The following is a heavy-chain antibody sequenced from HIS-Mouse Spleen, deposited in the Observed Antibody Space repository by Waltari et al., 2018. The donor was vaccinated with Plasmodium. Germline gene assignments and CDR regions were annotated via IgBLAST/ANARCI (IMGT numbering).Heavy chain of an antibody. Sequence: QVQLVESGGGVVQPGRSLRLSWSASAFTFRSFAMPWVRRATGKGLEWVAVISYDGSNKYYADSVKGRFTISRDNSKNTLYLQMNSLRAEDTAVYYCAREGGYCSGGSCYSGQGFDIWGQGTMVTVSS. D-gene: IGHD2-15*01. CDR1: AFTFRSFA. V-gene: IGHV3-30-3*01. J-gene: IGHJ3*02. CDR3: AREGGYCSGGSCYSGQGFDI. CDR2: ISYDGSNK.